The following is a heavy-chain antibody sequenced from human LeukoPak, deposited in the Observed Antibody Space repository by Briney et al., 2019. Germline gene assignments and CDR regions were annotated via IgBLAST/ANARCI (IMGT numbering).Heavy chain of an antibody. D-gene: IGHD6-13*01. J-gene: IGHJ4*02. V-gene: IGHV5-51*01. Sequence: GESLKISCKGSGYSFASYWIAWVRQMPGKGLEWMGIIYPGDSDTRYSPSFQGQVTISADKSISTAYLQWSSLKASDTAIYYCARHLDSSSWYPPVGYWGQGTLVTVSS. CDR1: GYSFASYW. CDR2: IYPGDSDT. CDR3: ARHLDSSSWYPPVGY.